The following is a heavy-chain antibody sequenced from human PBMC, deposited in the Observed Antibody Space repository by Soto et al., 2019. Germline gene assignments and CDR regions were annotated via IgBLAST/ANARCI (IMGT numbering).Heavy chain of an antibody. V-gene: IGHV4-34*01. CDR1: GGSFSGYY. Sequence: QVQLQQWGTKLSKPSETLSLTCAVYGGSFSGYYWSWIRQPPGQGLEWIGEIDHSGGTNYNPSLKSRVTLSVATSNSQFSLKLSSVTAADTARYHCARGRLGGAANWGQGTLVIVSS. D-gene: IGHD3-16*01. CDR3: ARGRLGGAAN. J-gene: IGHJ4*02. CDR2: IDHSGGT.